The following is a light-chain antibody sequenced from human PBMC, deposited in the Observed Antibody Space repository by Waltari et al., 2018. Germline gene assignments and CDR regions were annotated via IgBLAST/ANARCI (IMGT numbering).Light chain of an antibody. CDR1: SGSVSTTSY. Sequence: QTVVTQEPSLSVSPGGTVTLTCALSSGSVSTTSYATWYRQTPGQPTRTLLYKANTRSSGVPDRFSGSILGNKVALTITGAHADDESDYYCSLYMGSGIWVFGGGTKLTVL. CDR3: SLYMGSGIWV. V-gene: IGLV8-61*01. CDR2: KAN. J-gene: IGLJ3*02.